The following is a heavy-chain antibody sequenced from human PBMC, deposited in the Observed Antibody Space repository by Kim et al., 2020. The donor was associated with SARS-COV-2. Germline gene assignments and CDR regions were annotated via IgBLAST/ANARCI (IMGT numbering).Heavy chain of an antibody. CDR2: IWYDGSNK. Sequence: GGSLRLSCAASGFTFSSYGMHWVRQAPGKGLEWVAVIWYDGSNKYYADSVKGRFTISRDNSKNTLYLQMNSLRAEDTAVCYCAKEASGAYIDYWGQGTLVTDSS. CDR1: GFTFSSYG. D-gene: IGHD3-16*01. V-gene: IGHV3-33*06. J-gene: IGHJ4*02. CDR3: AKEASGAYIDY.